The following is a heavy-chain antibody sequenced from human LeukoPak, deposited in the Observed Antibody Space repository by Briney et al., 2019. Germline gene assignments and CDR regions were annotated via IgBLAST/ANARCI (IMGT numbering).Heavy chain of an antibody. V-gene: IGHV4-59*01. CDR2: IYYSGST. CDR1: GGSISSYY. Sequence: SETLSLTCTVSGGSISSYYWSWIRQPPGKGLEWIGYIYYSGSTNYNPSLKSRVTISVDMSKNQFSLKLSSVTASDTAVYYCAGGIGSLDPWGQGALVTVSS. D-gene: IGHD2-2*03. J-gene: IGHJ5*02. CDR3: AGGIGSLDP.